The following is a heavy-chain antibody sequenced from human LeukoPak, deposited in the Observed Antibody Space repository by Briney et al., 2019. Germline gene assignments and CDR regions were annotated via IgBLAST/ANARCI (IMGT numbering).Heavy chain of an antibody. Sequence: GGPLRLSCAASGFPFSSLAMSGAPQAPGKGREWVSAISGSGGSTYYAGSVKGRFTISRDNSKNTLYLQMNSLRAEDTAVYYCAKTYATDAFDIWGQGTMVTVSS. CDR3: AKTYATDAFDI. V-gene: IGHV3-23*01. J-gene: IGHJ3*02. D-gene: IGHD1-26*01. CDR1: GFPFSSLA. CDR2: ISGSGGST.